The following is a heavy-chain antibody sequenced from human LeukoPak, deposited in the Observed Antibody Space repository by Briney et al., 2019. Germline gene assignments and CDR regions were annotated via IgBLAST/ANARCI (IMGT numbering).Heavy chain of an antibody. V-gene: IGHV3-9*01. D-gene: IGHD1-26*01. CDR2: ISWNSGSI. CDR1: GFTFDDYA. Sequence: GRSLRLSCAASGFTFDDYAMHWVRQAPGKGLEWVSGISWNSGSIGYADSVKGRFTISRDNSKNTLYLQMNSLRTEDTAVYYCARSSDGSYYDAFDIWGQGTMVTVSS. J-gene: IGHJ3*02. CDR3: ARSSDGSYYDAFDI.